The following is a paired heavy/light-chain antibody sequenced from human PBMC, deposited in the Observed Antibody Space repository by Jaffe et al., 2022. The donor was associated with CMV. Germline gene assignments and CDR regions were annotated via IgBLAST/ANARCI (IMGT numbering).Heavy chain of an antibody. D-gene: IGHD3-16*02. J-gene: IGHJ4*02. CDR3: STLLTFGGVIVMAY. CDR1: GFIFSDPW. CDR2: IKSKTDGGTT. Sequence: EVQLVESGGGLVKPGGSLRLSCAASGFIFSDPWMSWVRQAPGKGLEWVGRIKSKTDGGTTDYAAPVKGRFTVSRDDSKNTLYLQMDSLKTEDTAVYYCSTLLTFGGVIVMAYWGQGTLVTVSS. V-gene: IGHV3-15*01.
Light chain of an antibody. V-gene: IGKV1-39*01. CDR2: AAS. Sequence: DIQMTQSPSSLSASVGDRVTITCRASQTIASYLNWYQQKPGKAPNLLIYAASSLQSGVPSRFSGSGSGTDFTLSISSLQPEDFGTYYCQQSYNTPTFGQGTKVEIK. J-gene: IGKJ1*01. CDR1: QTIASY. CDR3: QQSYNTPT.